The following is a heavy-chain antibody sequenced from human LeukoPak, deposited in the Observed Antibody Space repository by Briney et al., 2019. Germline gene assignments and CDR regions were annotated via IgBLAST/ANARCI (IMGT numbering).Heavy chain of an antibody. Sequence: GGSLRLSCAASGFTFSTYSMNWVRQAPGKGLEWISYISSSSNLIYYADSVKGRFTISRDNAKSSLFLQMNSLGDDDTAVYYCAGASWFGEWVRWGQGTLVTVSS. D-gene: IGHD3-10*01. CDR1: GFTFSTYS. CDR3: AGASWFGEWVR. CDR2: ISSSSNLI. V-gene: IGHV3-48*02. J-gene: IGHJ4*02.